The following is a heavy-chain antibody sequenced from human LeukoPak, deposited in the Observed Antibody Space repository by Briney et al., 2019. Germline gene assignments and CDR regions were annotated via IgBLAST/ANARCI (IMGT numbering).Heavy chain of an antibody. CDR2: INPNSGGT. CDR3: ARDWIRGGGSFRYYGMDV. V-gene: IGHV1-2*04. CDR1: GYTFTGYY. J-gene: IGHJ6*02. Sequence: VSVKVSCKASGYTFTGYYMHWVRQAPGQGLEWMGWINPNSGGTNYAQKFQGWVTMTRDTSISTAYMELSRLRSDDTAVYYCARDWIRGGGSFRYYGMDVWGQGTTVTVSS. D-gene: IGHD2-15*01.